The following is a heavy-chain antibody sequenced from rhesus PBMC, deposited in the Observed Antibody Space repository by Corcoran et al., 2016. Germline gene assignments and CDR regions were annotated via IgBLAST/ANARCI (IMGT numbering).Heavy chain of an antibody. J-gene: IGHJ4*01. CDR3: ARRRIYFDY. CDR1: GGSISSGYD. V-gene: IGHV4-76*01. Sequence: QVQLQESGPGVVKPSETLSLTCAVSGGSISSGYDWSWIRQPPGKGLECIGDIYGSSGSTNYNPSLKNRVTNSNDASKNQFSLKLSSVTAADTAVYYCARRRIYFDYWGQGVLVTVSS. CDR2: IYGSSGST. D-gene: IGHD3-9*01.